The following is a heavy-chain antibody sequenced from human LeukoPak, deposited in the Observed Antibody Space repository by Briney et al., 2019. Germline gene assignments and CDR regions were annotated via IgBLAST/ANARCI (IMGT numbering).Heavy chain of an antibody. Sequence: SETLSLTCTVSGGSISSYYWSWIRQPPGKGLEWIGYIYYSGSTDYNPSLKSRVTISVDTSKNQFSLKLSSVTAADTAVYYCARGETTVGIPFDYWGQGTLVTVSS. CDR3: ARGETTVGIPFDY. D-gene: IGHD4-11*01. CDR2: IYYSGST. V-gene: IGHV4-59*01. J-gene: IGHJ4*02. CDR1: GGSISSYY.